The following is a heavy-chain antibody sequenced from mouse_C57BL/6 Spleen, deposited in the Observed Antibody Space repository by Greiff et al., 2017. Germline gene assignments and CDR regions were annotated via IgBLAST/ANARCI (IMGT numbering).Heavy chain of an antibody. V-gene: IGHV7-3*01. CDR3: ARSHYDNNYGFAY. D-gene: IGHD2-5*01. J-gene: IGHJ3*01. CDR1: GFPFTDYY. CDR2: LRNKANGYTT. Sequence: EVQLVESGGGLVQPGGSLSLSCAASGFPFTDYYMSWVRQPPGKALEWLGFLRNKANGYTTEYSASVKGRFTISRDNSQSILYLPMNALRAEDSATDYCARSHYDNNYGFAYWGQGTLVTVSA.